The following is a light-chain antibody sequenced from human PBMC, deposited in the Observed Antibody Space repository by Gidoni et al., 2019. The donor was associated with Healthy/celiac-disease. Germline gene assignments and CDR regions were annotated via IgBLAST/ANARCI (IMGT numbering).Light chain of an antibody. CDR1: SGSIASNY. J-gene: IGLJ3*02. Sequence: NFMLTQPHSVSESPGKTVTISCNGRSGSIASNYVQWYQQRPGSAPTTVIYEDNQRPSGVPDRFSGSIDSSSNSASLTISGLKTEDEADYYCQFEGFGGGTKLTVL. V-gene: IGLV6-57*02. CDR2: EDN. CDR3: QFEG.